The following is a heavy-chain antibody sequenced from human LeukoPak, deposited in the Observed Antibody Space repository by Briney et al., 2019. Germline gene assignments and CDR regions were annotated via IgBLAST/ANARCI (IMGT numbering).Heavy chain of an antibody. CDR1: GFTFSDYD. Sequence: SGGSLRLSCAASGFTFSDYDMHWVRQATGKGLEWVSAIGTASDTYYTSSVKGRFTISRENAKNSLYLQMNSLRAGDTAVYYCARVAKERVGGVYYFDYWGQGTLVTVSS. D-gene: IGHD1-1*01. J-gene: IGHJ4*02. V-gene: IGHV3-13*01. CDR3: ARVAKERVGGVYYFDY. CDR2: IGTASDT.